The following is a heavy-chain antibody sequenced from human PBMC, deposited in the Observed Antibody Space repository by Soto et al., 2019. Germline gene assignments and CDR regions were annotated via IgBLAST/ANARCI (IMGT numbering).Heavy chain of an antibody. D-gene: IGHD3-22*01. J-gene: IGHJ4*02. CDR3: EKDYYYDSSGYSPLDY. CDR1: GFTFTRYS. Sequence: EVQLVESGGGLVKPGGSLRLSCAASGFTFTRYSMNWVRQAPGKGLEWVSSITISSGTTYYADSVKGRFTISRDNAKNSLHLQMNSLRAEDAAVYYCEKDYYYDSSGYSPLDYWGQGTMVTVSS. V-gene: IGHV3-21*01. CDR2: ITISSGTT.